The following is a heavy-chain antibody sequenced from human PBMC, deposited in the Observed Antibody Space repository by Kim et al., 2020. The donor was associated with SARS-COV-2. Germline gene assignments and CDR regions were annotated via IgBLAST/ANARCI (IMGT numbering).Heavy chain of an antibody. V-gene: IGHV4-59*13. CDR3: ARAPSSSTYYYYGMDV. Sequence: SETLSLTCTVSGGSISSYYWSWIRQPPGKGLEWIGYMYYSGTTNYSPSLKSRVTISKDTSKNQFSLELSSVTAADTAVYYCARAPSSSTYYYYGMDVWGQGTTVTVSS. CDR2: MYYSGTT. J-gene: IGHJ6*02. D-gene: IGHD6-6*01. CDR1: GGSISSYY.